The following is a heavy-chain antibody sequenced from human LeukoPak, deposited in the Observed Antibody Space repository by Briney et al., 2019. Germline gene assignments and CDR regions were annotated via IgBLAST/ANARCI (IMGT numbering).Heavy chain of an antibody. CDR2: ISGSGVST. J-gene: IGHJ4*02. CDR1: GFTFSSYG. CDR3: AKDLAVAEYYLDY. V-gene: IGHV3-23*01. Sequence: GALRLSCAASGFTFSSYGMSWVRQAPGKGLEWVSSISGSGVSTYHADSVKGRFTISRDNSKNTLYLQMSSLRADDTAVYYCAKDLAVAEYYLDYWGQGTLVTVSS. D-gene: IGHD6-19*01.